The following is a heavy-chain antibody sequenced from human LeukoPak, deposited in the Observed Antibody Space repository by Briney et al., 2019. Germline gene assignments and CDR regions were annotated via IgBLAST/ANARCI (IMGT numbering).Heavy chain of an antibody. CDR3: ARDATEYGDSHFDW. CDR1: GFTFSSYG. CDR2: IWNDGSHQ. D-gene: IGHD4-17*01. V-gene: IGHV3-33*01. J-gene: IGHJ4*02. Sequence: GGSLRLSCSASGFTFSSYGMHWVRQAPGKGLEWVAVIWNDGSHQYYADSEKGRFTISRDNSRNTAYLQMNRLRVEDTAVYYCARDATEYGDSHFDWWGQGTLVTVSS.